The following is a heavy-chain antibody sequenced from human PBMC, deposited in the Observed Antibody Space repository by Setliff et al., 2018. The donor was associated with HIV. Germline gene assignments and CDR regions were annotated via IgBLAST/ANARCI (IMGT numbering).Heavy chain of an antibody. CDR2: IYTSGNT. V-gene: IGHV4-61*09. Sequence: PSETLSLTCTVSGGSISSGSYYWSWIRQPAGKGLEWIGHIYTSGNTNHNPSLKSRVTISVDTSENQFSLKLGSVTAADTAVYYCARGNSRRLRVHYYYYMDVWGKGTTVTVSS. CDR1: GGSISSGSYY. CDR3: ARGNSRRLRVHYYYYMDV. D-gene: IGHD4-17*01. J-gene: IGHJ6*03.